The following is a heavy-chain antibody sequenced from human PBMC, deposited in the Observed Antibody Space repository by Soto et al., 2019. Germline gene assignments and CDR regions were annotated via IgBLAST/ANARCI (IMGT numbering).Heavy chain of an antibody. V-gene: IGHV3-64*01. Sequence: PGGSLRLSCAASGFTFSSYAMHWVRQAPGKGLEYVSAISSNGGSTYYANSVKGRFTISRDNSKNTLYLQMGSLRAEDMAVYYCAVMTTVSPAGFYFQHWGQGTLVTVSS. CDR2: ISSNGGST. CDR1: GFTFSSYA. CDR3: AVMTTVSPAGFYFQH. D-gene: IGHD4-17*01. J-gene: IGHJ1*01.